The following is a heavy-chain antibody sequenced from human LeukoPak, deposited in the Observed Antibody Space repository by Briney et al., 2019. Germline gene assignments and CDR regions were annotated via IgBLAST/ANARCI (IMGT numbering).Heavy chain of an antibody. CDR3: ARDFPNYYDSSGYYQPEDY. J-gene: IGHJ4*02. Sequence: ASVKVSCKASGYTFTSYAMNWVRQAPGQGLEWMGWINTNTGNPTYAQGFTGRFVFSLDTSVSTAYLQISSLKAEDTAVYYCARDFPNYYDSSGYYQPEDYWGQGTLVTVSS. CDR2: INTNTGNP. D-gene: IGHD3-22*01. V-gene: IGHV7-4-1*02. CDR1: GYTFTSYA.